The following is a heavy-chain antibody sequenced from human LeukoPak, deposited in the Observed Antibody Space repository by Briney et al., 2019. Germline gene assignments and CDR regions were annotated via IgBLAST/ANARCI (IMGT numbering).Heavy chain of an antibody. CDR2: INHSGST. J-gene: IGHJ5*02. CDR3: ARESYDFWSGYYNWFDP. V-gene: IGHV4-34*01. Sequence: SETLSLTCAVYGGSFSGYYWSWIRQPPGKGLEWIGEINHSGSTNYNPSLKSRVTISVDTSKNQFSLKLSSVTAADTAVYYCARESYDFWSGYYNWFDPWGQGTLVTVSS. D-gene: IGHD3-3*01. CDR1: GGSFSGYY.